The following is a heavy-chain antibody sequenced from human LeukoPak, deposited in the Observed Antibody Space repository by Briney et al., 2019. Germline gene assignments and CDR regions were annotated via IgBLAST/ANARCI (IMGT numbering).Heavy chain of an antibody. D-gene: IGHD5-18*01. V-gene: IGHV3-23*01. CDR1: EFTFNTYA. J-gene: IGHJ4*02. CDR2: ISGSGGST. CDR3: AKAYDSYGQYYFDY. Sequence: GGSLRLSCAASEFTFNTYAMSWVRQAPGKGLEWVSAISGSGGSTYYADSVKGRFTISRDNSKNTLYLQMNSLRAEDTAVYYCAKAYDSYGQYYFDYWGQGTLVTVSS.